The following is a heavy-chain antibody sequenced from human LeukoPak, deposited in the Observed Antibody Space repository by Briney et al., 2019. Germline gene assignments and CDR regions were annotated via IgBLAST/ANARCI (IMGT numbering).Heavy chain of an antibody. D-gene: IGHD2-8*01. CDR2: ISYSGST. CDR1: GGSISSHY. CDR3: ARVGASNGVDY. J-gene: IGHJ4*02. V-gene: IGHV4-59*11. Sequence: SETLSLTCTVSGGSISSHYWSWIRQPPGKGLEWIGYISYSGSTNYNPSFKSRVAISVDRSMNQFSLRLSSVTAADTAVYYCARVGASNGVDYWGQGTLVTVSS.